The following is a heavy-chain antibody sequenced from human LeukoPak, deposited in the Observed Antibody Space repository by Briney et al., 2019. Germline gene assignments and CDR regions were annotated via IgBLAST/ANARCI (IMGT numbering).Heavy chain of an antibody. CDR2: IYYTGST. CDR3: ARDGFWSNYYRYFDL. D-gene: IGHD3-3*01. Sequence: SETLSLTCTVSGDSVSSGSYYWSWIRQPPGKGLEWIGYIYYTGSTNYNPSLKSRVTISEDTATNQFSLKLRSVTAADTAVHYCARDGFWSNYYRYFDLWGRGTLVTVSS. V-gene: IGHV4-61*01. J-gene: IGHJ2*01. CDR1: GDSVSSGSYY.